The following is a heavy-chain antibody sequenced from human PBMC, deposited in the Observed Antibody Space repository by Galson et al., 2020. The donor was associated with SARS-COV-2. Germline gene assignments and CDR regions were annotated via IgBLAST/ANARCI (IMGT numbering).Heavy chain of an antibody. CDR3: ARQQPPPRSSWYPLGEVADIDY. CDR1: GGSISSSSYY. CDR2: IYYSGST. V-gene: IGHV4-39*01. D-gene: IGHD6-13*01. J-gene: IGHJ4*02. Sequence: SETLSLTCTVSGGSISSSSYYWGWIRQPPGKGLEWIGSIYYSGSTYYNPSLKSRVTISVDTSKNQFSLKLSSVTAADTAVYYCARQQPPPRSSWYPLGEVADIDYWGQGTLVTVSS.